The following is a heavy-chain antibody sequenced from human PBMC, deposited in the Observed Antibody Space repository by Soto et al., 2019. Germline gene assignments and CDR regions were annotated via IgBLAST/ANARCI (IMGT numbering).Heavy chain of an antibody. Sequence: AETPSLNSSVSGVSISNYYLNLLRPNPGERLEWVGYIYNSETTNYNPSLESRVTVSVDTSKNQFSLKLRSVTAADTAVYYCARHWAGRSDDDTSYPFDLWVQGTMVTVSS. CDR2: IYNSETT. V-gene: IGHV4-59*08. J-gene: IGHJ3*01. CDR1: GVSISNYY. D-gene: IGHD5-12*01. CDR3: ARHWAGRSDDDTSYPFDL.